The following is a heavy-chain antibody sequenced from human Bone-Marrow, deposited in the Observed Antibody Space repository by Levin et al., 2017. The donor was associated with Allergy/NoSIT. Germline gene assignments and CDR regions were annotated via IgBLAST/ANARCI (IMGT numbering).Heavy chain of an antibody. V-gene: IGHV1-8*01. J-gene: IGHJ5*02. CDR3: ARGDYYSGSCYGPDWFDP. Sequence: ASVKVSCKTSGYTFTSYNVYWVRQATGQGLEWMGYINPNSGNTGYAQKFQGRVTMTRNSSITTAYMELSGLRSEDTSMYYCARGDYYSGSCYGPDWFDPWGQGTQVTVSS. D-gene: IGHD2-15*01. CDR1: GYTFTSYN. CDR2: INPNSGNT.